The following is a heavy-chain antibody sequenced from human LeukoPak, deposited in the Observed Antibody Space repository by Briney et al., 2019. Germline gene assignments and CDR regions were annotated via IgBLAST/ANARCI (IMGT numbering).Heavy chain of an antibody. CDR1: GGSISSCSYY. V-gene: IGHV4-61*02. CDR2: IYTSGST. D-gene: IGHD1-26*01. Sequence: SETLSLTCTVSGGSISSCSYYWSWIRQPAGKGLEWIGRIYTSGSTNYNPSLKSRVTISVDTSKNQFSLKLSSVTAADTAVYYCARDPVVGSRGFDYWGQGTLVTVSS. CDR3: ARDPVVGSRGFDY. J-gene: IGHJ4*02.